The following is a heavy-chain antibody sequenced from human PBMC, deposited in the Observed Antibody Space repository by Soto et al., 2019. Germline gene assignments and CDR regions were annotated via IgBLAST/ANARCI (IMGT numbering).Heavy chain of an antibody. D-gene: IGHD5-18*01. V-gene: IGHV5-51*01. J-gene: IGHJ4*02. CDR2: IYPRDSDA. Sequence: EVQLVQAGAEVKKPGESLKISCKGSGYSFNNYWIGWVRQMPGKGLELMGIIYPRDSDATYSPSFQGQASISADKSISTAYLQWSSLKASDSAIYYCASRSAYSYGYFFDYWGQGTLVTVSS. CDR3: ASRSAYSYGYFFDY. CDR1: GYSFNNYW.